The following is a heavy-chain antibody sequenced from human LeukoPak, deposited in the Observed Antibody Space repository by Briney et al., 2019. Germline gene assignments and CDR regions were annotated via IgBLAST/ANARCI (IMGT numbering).Heavy chain of an antibody. CDR3: AKRGGYITTWQRTDTLDY. CDR1: GFTFSGYA. D-gene: IGHD3-16*01. Sequence: GGSLRLSCAASGFTFSGYARSWVRQAPGKELEWVSAISGSGDSTYYADSVKGRFTISRDNSKNTLYLQMSSLRAEDTAVYYCAKRGGYITTWQRTDTLDYWGQGTLVTVSS. CDR2: ISGSGDST. V-gene: IGHV3-23*01. J-gene: IGHJ4*02.